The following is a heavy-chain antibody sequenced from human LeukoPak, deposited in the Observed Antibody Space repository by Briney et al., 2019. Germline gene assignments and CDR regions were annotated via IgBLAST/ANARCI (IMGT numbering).Heavy chain of an antibody. CDR3: ARHVFTSSGYRVDAFDI. V-gene: IGHV4-4*07. Sequence: PSETLSLTCTVSGGSISSYYWSWIRQPAGKGLEWIGRIYTSGSTNYNPSLKSRVTMSVDTSKNQFSLKLSSVTAADTAVYYCARHVFTSSGYRVDAFDIWGQGTMVTVSS. D-gene: IGHD3-22*01. CDR1: GGSISSYY. J-gene: IGHJ3*02. CDR2: IYTSGST.